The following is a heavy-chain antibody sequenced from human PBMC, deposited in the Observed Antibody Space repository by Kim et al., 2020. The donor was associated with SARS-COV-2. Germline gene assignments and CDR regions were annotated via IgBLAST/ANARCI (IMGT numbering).Heavy chain of an antibody. CDR1: GGPINSYY. D-gene: IGHD3-10*01. V-gene: IGHV4-59*13. CDR2: IRYSGST. J-gene: IGHJ4*02. CDR3: ASYGSGSRFDY. Sequence: SETLSLTCTVSGGPINSYYWSWIRQPPGKGLEWIGYIRYSGSTNYNPSLKSRVTISVDTSKNQFSLKLSSVSAADTAVYYCASYGSGSRFDYWGQGTLVTVSS.